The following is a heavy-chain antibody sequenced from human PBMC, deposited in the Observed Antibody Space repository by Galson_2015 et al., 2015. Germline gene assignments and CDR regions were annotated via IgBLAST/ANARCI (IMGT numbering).Heavy chain of an antibody. D-gene: IGHD6-6*01. CDR3: ARVRDSSSSVYGMDV. V-gene: IGHV1-8*01. CDR2: MNPNSGNT. Sequence: QSGAEVKKPGESLKISCKASGYTFTSYDINWVRQATGQGLEWMGWMNPNSGNTGYAQKFQGRVTMTRNTSISTAYMELSSLRSEDTAVYYCARVRDSSSSVYGMDVWGQGTTVTVSS. J-gene: IGHJ6*02. CDR1: GYTFTSYD.